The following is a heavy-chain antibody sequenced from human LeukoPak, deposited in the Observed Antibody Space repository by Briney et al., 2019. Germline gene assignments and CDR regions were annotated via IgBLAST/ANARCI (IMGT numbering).Heavy chain of an antibody. V-gene: IGHV1-8*01. Sequence: ASVKVSCKASGYTFTSYDINWVRQATGQGLEWMGWMNPSSGNTGYAQKFQGRVTMTRNTSISTAYMELSSLRSEDTAVYYCARPDYYDSSGDPGFDPWGQGTLVTVSS. CDR2: MNPSSGNT. D-gene: IGHD3-22*01. CDR1: GYTFTSYD. J-gene: IGHJ5*02. CDR3: ARPDYYDSSGDPGFDP.